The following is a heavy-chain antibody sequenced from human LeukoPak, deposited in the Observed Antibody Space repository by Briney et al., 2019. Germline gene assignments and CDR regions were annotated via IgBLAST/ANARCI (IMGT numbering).Heavy chain of an antibody. CDR3: ARRYCSSTRCYREGTEYYFDY. J-gene: IGHJ4*02. V-gene: IGHV3-11*01. CDR2: ISSSGSST. D-gene: IGHD2-2*02. CDR1: GFTFSDYD. Sequence: GGSLRLSCAASGFTFSDYDMSWIRQAPGKGLEWVSYISSSGSSTYFADSVKGRFTISRDNAKNSLNLQMNSLRAEDTAVYYCARRYCSSTRCYREGTEYYFDYWGQGTLVTVSS.